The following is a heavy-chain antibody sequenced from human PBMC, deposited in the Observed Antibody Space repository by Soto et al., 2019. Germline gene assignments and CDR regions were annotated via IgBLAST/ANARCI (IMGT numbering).Heavy chain of an antibody. CDR1: GYSFTTYW. CDR2: IYPGDSDT. V-gene: IGHV5-51*01. D-gene: IGHD3-16*01. CDR3: ARRGRDLEWFDP. J-gene: IGHJ5*02. Sequence: PGESLKLSCKGSGYSFTTYWIAWVRQMPRKGLEWMGVIYPGDSDTRYSPSFQGQVTISADKSISTAYLQWSSLKASDTAMYYCARRGRDLEWFDPWGHGTLVTVSS.